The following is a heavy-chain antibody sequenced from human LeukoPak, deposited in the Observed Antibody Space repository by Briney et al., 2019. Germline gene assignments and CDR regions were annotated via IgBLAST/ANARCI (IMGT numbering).Heavy chain of an antibody. J-gene: IGHJ3*02. CDR2: ISSSSSYI. CDR1: GFTFSSYS. CDR3: ASQVGDALDI. Sequence: GGSLRLSCAASGFTFSSYSMNWVRQAPGKGLEWVSSISSSSSYIYYADSVKGRFTISRDNAKNTLYLQMNSLRAEDTAVYYCASQVGDALDIWGQGTMVTVSS. V-gene: IGHV3-21*01.